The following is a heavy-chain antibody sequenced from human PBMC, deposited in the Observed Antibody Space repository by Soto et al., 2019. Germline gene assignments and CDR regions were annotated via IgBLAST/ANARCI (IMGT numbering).Heavy chain of an antibody. V-gene: IGHV3-74*01. J-gene: IGHJ6*03. Sequence: GGSLRLSCAASGFTFSSYWMHWVRQAPGKGLVWVSRINSDGSSTSYADSVKGRFTISRDNAKNTLYLQMNSLRAEDTAVYYCARVTHNPGVVAARYGYYYYMDVWGKGTTVTVSS. CDR1: GFTFSSYW. D-gene: IGHD2-15*01. CDR2: INSDGSST. CDR3: ARVTHNPGVVAARYGYYYYMDV.